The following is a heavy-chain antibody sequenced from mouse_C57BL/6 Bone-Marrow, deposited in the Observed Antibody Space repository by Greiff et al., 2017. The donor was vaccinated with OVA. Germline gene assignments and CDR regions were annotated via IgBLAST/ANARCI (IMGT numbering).Heavy chain of an antibody. V-gene: IGHV10-1*01. Sequence: EVHLVESGGGLVQPKGSLKLSCAASGFSFNTYAMNWVRQAPGKGLEWVARIRSKSNNYATYYADSVKDRFTISRDDSESMLYLQMNNLKTEDTAMYYCVRQDSSFDYWGQGTTLTVSS. CDR2: IRSKSNNYAT. J-gene: IGHJ2*01. D-gene: IGHD3-2*02. CDR1: GFSFNTYA. CDR3: VRQDSSFDY.